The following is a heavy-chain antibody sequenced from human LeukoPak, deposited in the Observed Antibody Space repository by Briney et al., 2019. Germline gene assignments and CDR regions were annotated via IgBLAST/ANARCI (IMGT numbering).Heavy chain of an antibody. J-gene: IGHJ3*02. D-gene: IGHD6-19*01. CDR2: IYPGDSDT. Sequence: GESLKISCKGSGYSFTSYWIGWGRRMPGKGLEWMGIIYPGDSDTRYSPSFQGQVTISADKSISTAYLQWSSLKASDTAMYYCARPGGVAVAGTSAFDIWGQGTMVTVSS. CDR3: ARPGGVAVAGTSAFDI. CDR1: GYSFTSYW. V-gene: IGHV5-51*01.